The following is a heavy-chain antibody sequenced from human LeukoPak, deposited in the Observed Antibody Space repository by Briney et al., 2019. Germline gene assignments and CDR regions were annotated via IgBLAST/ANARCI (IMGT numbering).Heavy chain of an antibody. V-gene: IGHV3-23*01. Sequence: GGSLRLSCAASGFIFTSYAMSWVRQAPGKGLEWVSAISGSGGSTYYADSVKGRFTISRDISKNTLYVQMGSLRAEDMAVYYCARSSPGLARVFDIWGQGTMVTVSS. CDR3: ARSSPGLARVFDI. J-gene: IGHJ3*02. CDR2: ISGSGGST. D-gene: IGHD3-3*02. CDR1: GFIFTSYA.